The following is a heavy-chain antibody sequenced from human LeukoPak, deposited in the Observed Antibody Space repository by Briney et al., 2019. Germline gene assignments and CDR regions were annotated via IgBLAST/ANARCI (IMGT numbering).Heavy chain of an antibody. D-gene: IGHD1-1*01. CDR2: IYYSGST. J-gene: IGHJ4*02. CDR3: ARDGGWNGFDY. CDR1: GYSISSGYY. V-gene: IGHV4-30-4*08. Sequence: SETLSLTCAVSGYSISSGYYWSWIRQPPGKGLEWIGYIYYSGSTYYNPSLKSRVTISVDTSKNQFSLKLSSVTAADTAVYYCARDGGWNGFDYWGQGTLVTVSS.